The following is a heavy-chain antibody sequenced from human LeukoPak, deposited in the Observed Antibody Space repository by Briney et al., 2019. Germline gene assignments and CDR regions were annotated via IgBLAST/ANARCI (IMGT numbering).Heavy chain of an antibody. J-gene: IGHJ4*02. CDR1: GGSISSYY. V-gene: IGHV4-59*01. D-gene: IGHD3-16*02. CDR3: ARANYDYVWGSYRVSYFDY. Sequence: MPSETLSLTCTVSGGSISSYYWSWIRQPPGKGLEWIGYIYYSGSTNYNSPLKSRVTISVDTSKNQFSLKLSSVTAADTAVYYCARANYDYVWGSYRVSYFDYWGQGTLVTVSS. CDR2: IYYSGST.